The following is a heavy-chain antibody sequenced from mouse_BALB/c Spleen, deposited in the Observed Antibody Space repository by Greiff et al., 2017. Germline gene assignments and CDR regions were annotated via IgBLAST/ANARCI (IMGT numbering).Heavy chain of an antibody. CDR1: GYTFSSYW. Sequence: VQLQQSGAELMKPGASVKISCKATGYTFSSYWIEWVKQRPGHGLEWIGEILPGSGSTNYNEKFKGKATFTADTSSNTAYMQLSSLTSEDSAVYYCARSTMITFYAMDYWGQGTSVTVSS. D-gene: IGHD2-4*01. CDR2: ILPGSGST. V-gene: IGHV1-9*01. J-gene: IGHJ4*01. CDR3: ARSTMITFYAMDY.